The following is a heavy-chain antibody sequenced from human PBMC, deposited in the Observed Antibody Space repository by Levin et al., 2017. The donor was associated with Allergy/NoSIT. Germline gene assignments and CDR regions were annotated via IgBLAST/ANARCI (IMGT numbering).Heavy chain of an antibody. CDR3: ARGPSDFRRSFYAGDWLDP. V-gene: IGHV7-4-1*02. J-gene: IGHJ5*02. Sequence: GASVKVSCKASGYISNNNAINWVRQAPGQGLEWMGWISSNTGKPTYARGFTRRFVFSLDTSVTTAYLQIRSLKSEDTAIYYCARGPSDFRRSFYAGDWLDPWGQGTLVTVSS. CDR1: GYISNNNA. D-gene: IGHD3-3*01. CDR2: ISSNTGKP.